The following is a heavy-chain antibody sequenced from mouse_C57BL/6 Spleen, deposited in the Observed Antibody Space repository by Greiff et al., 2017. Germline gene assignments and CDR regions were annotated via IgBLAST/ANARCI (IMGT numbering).Heavy chain of an antibody. CDR1: GYTFTSYW. D-gene: IGHD2-10*01. V-gene: IGHV1-7*01. Sequence: VQLQQSGAELAKPGASVKLSCKASGYTFTSYWMHWVKQRPGQGLEWIGYINPSSGYTKYNQKFKDKATLTADKSSIRAYMQLSRLTYEGSAVYYCASLPHFDYWGQGTTLTVSS. CDR3: ASLPHFDY. J-gene: IGHJ2*01. CDR2: INPSSGYT.